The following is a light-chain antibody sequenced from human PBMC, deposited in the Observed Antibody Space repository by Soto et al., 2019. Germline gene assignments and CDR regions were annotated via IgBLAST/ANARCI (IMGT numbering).Light chain of an antibody. CDR3: QQYYSTPLT. Sequence: EILMTQSPATLSVSPWGIATLSCRASQSISDTLAWYQQKPGQAPRLLIYGASNRATGIPDRFSGSGSGTDFTLTISSLQAEDVAVYYCQQYYSTPLTFGGGTKVDIK. J-gene: IGKJ4*01. V-gene: IGKV3D-15*01. CDR2: GAS. CDR1: QSISDT.